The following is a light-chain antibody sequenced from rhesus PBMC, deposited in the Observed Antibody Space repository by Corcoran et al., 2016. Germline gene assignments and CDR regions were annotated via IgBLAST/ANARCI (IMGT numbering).Light chain of an antibody. J-gene: IGKJ4*01. V-gene: IGKV3-24*04. CDR3: LQSSNWPHT. Sequence: EIVMTQSPATLALSPGERATLSCRASQSVSSYLAWSQQKPGQAPRLLIYGASSRATGIPDRCSGSGSWTEFTLTISSLEPEDVGVYFCLQSSNWPHTFGGGTKVEIK. CDR1: QSVSSY. CDR2: GAS.